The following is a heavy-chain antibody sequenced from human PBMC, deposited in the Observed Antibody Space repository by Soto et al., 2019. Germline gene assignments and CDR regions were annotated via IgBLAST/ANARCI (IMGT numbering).Heavy chain of an antibody. CDR1: GGSFSPNY. D-gene: IGHD2-21*01. CDR2: IYYGGTT. CDR3: ARLGAYYQSLDP. Sequence: SVPHRLPCSLSGGSFSPNYWGWFRKSPGKGLEWVGYIYYGGTTSYNPSLKSRVTISLETSKSHFSLRPSSVTAADAAVYDCARLGAYYQSLDPLGPGTLVTGSS. V-gene: IGHV4-59*08. J-gene: IGHJ5*02.